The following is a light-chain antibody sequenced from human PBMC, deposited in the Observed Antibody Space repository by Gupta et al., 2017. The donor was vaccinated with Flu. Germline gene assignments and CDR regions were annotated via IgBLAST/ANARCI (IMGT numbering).Light chain of an antibody. CDR1: SSNIGTNT. V-gene: IGLV1-44*01. CDR2: SNN. Sequence: QSVLTQPPSASGTPGQRVTISCSGSSSNIGTNTVNWYQQLPAMAPKLLIYSNNQRPSGVPDRFSGSRSGTSASLAISGLQSEDEADYYCATWDDSLNGLWVFGGGTKLTVL. CDR3: ATWDDSLNGLWV. J-gene: IGLJ3*02.